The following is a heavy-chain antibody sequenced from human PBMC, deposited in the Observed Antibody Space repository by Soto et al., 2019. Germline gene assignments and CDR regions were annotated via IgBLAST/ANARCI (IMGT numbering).Heavy chain of an antibody. J-gene: IGHJ5*02. CDR3: AKGGSSWTEWGGP. CDR1: GYPLTAKY. Sequence: ASVQVSCKASGYPLTAKYLHWVRQAPGQGLEWMGWINPSSGGTKEAQKFRGRVTMTRDTSISAAYMELSRLTSDDTAMYYCAKGGSSWTEWGGPCGQGNRGTVS. D-gene: IGHD6-13*01. CDR2: INPSSGGT. V-gene: IGHV1-2*02.